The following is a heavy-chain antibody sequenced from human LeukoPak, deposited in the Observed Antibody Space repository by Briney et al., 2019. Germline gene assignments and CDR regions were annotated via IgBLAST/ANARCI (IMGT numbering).Heavy chain of an antibody. CDR3: TKDVGSGSYYWFDY. CDR1: GFTFSSSW. CDR2: VKGDGSDK. Sequence: QPGGSLRLSCAASGFTFSSSWMTWVRQAPGRGLEWVASVKGDGSDKYYVDSVKGRFTISRDNAKSSLDLQMNSLRAEDTALYYCTKDVGSGSYYWFDYWGQGTLVTVSS. V-gene: IGHV3-7*03. D-gene: IGHD3-10*01. J-gene: IGHJ4*02.